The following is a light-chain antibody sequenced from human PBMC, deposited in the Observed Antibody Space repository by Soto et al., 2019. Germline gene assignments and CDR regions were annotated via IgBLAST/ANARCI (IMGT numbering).Light chain of an antibody. Sequence: QSALTQPASVSGSPGQSITISCTGTSSDVGGYNYVSWYQQHPVKAPKLMIYDVTNRPSGVSDRFSGSKPGNTASLTISGLQAEDEADYYCSSYTSSITPYVFGTGTKVTVL. J-gene: IGLJ1*01. CDR2: DVT. CDR3: SSYTSSITPYV. CDR1: SSDVGGYNY. V-gene: IGLV2-14*01.